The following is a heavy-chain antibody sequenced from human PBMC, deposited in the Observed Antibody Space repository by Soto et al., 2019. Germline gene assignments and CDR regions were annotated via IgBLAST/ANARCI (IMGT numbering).Heavy chain of an antibody. Sequence: ASVKVSCKASGYTFTGYYMHWVRQAPGQGLEWMGWINPNSGGTNYAQKFQGWVTMTRDTSISTAYMELSRLRSDDTAVYYCARSLQLTLYGMDVWCQGTTVTVSS. CDR1: GYTFTGYY. V-gene: IGHV1-2*04. J-gene: IGHJ6*02. CDR3: ARSLQLTLYGMDV. D-gene: IGHD1-1*01. CDR2: INPNSGGT.